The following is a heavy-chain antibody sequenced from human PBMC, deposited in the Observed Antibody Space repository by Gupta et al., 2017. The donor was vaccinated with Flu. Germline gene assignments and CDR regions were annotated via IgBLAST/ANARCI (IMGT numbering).Heavy chain of an antibody. CDR2: MSGIGGST. D-gene: IGHD2-2*01. V-gene: IGHV3-23*01. CDR3: ARGYCSSTSCYPYYFDY. Sequence: EVQLLESGGGLVQPGGSLRLSCAASGFTFSYYSMRCVRQAPGKGLEWVSTMSGIGGSTYYADSVKGRFTISRDNSKNTLYLQMNSLRAEDTAVYYCARGYCSSTSCYPYYFDYWGQGTLVTVSS. J-gene: IGHJ4*02. CDR1: GFTFSYYS.